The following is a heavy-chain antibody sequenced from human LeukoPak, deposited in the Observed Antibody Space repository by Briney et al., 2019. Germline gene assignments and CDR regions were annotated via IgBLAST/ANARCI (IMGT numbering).Heavy chain of an antibody. CDR3: ATSAGQWLVPFDY. D-gene: IGHD6-19*01. V-gene: IGHV3-23*01. J-gene: IGHJ4*02. Sequence: PGGSLRLSCTASGFTFSSHAMNWVRQAPGKGLEWVSVISGSGGSTYYADSVKGRFTISRDNSKNTLYLQMNSLRVEDTAVYYCATSAGQWLVPFDYWGQGTLVTVSS. CDR1: GFTFSSHA. CDR2: ISGSGGST.